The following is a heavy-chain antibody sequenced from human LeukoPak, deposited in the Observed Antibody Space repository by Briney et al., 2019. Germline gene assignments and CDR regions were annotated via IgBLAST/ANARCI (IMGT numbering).Heavy chain of an antibody. D-gene: IGHD1-26*01. CDR1: GFTLSNAW. V-gene: IGHV3-15*01. CDR2: IRSETNGGTT. J-gene: IGHJ4*02. CDR3: TTDGVGVEGATYDN. Sequence: GGSLRLSCAASGFTLSNAWMTWVRQAPGKGLEWVGRIRSETNGGTTDYAAPVKGRFTISRDDSKNTLYLQMNSLKTEDTAVYYCTTDGVGVEGATYDNWGQGTLVSVSS.